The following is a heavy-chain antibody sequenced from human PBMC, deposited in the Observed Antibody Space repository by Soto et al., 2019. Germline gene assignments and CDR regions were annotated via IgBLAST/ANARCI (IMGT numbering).Heavy chain of an antibody. CDR1: GGSISSSSYY. CDR2: IYHSGST. Sequence: SETLSLTCTVSGGSISSSSYYWGWIRQPPGKGLEWIGSIYHSGSTYYNPSLKSRVTISVDTSKNQFSLKLSSVTAADTAVYYCARRASSSWYKSWFDPWGQGTLVTVSS. CDR3: ARRASSSWYKSWFDP. D-gene: IGHD6-13*01. V-gene: IGHV4-39*01. J-gene: IGHJ5*02.